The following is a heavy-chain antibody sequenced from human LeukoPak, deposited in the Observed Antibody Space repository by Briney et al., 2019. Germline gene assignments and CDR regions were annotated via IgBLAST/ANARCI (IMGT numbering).Heavy chain of an antibody. CDR1: GGSISSDSYY. Sequence: PSETLSLTCTVSGGSISSDSYYWGWIRQPPGKGLEWIGTIYYSGSTYYNPSLRSPVTISVDTSKNQFSLKLNSVTAADTAVYYCARRFADFRFDPWGKGTLVTVSS. CDR3: ARRFADFRFDP. J-gene: IGHJ5*02. V-gene: IGHV4-39*01. CDR2: IYYSGST. D-gene: IGHD3-3*01.